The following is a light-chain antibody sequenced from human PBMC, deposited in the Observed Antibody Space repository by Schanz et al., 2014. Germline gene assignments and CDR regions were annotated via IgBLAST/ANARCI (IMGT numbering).Light chain of an antibody. Sequence: QSALTQPASVSGSPGQSVTISCTGTSSDVGGYNYVSWYQQHPGKAPKLMIYEVSKRPSGVPDRFSGSKSGNTASLTVSGLQAEDEADYYCQSYDSRLSAWVFGGGTKLTVL. CDR2: EVS. V-gene: IGLV2-8*01. CDR1: SSDVGGYNY. CDR3: QSYDSRLSAWV. J-gene: IGLJ3*02.